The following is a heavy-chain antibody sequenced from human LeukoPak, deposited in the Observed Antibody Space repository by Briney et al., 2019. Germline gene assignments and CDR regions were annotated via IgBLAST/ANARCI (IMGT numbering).Heavy chain of an antibody. D-gene: IGHD2-15*01. CDR3: ARVGSSNFDF. CDR1: GFTFSSYA. Sequence: GGSLRLSCAASGFTFSSYAMQWVCQAPGKGLEWVAVISHDGSNEYYADSVKGRFTISRDKSKRTLYLQMNSLRPEDTAMYYCARVGSSNFDFWGQGTLVTVSS. J-gene: IGHJ4*02. CDR2: ISHDGSNE. V-gene: IGHV3-30*04.